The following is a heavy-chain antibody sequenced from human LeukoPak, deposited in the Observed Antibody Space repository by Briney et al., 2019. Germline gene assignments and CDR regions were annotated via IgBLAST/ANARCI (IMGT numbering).Heavy chain of an antibody. V-gene: IGHV1-46*01. J-gene: IGHJ6*02. CDR3: AREDVVLVDAVRYYYYGMDV. CDR2: INPSGGST. D-gene: IGHD2-8*01. Sequence: ASVKVSCKASGYNFISYYMHWVRQAPGQGLEWMGIINPSGGSTSYAQKSQDRVTMTRDTSTSTVYMELSSLKSEDTAVYYCAREDVVLVDAVRYYYYGMDVWGQGTTVTVSS. CDR1: GYNFISYY.